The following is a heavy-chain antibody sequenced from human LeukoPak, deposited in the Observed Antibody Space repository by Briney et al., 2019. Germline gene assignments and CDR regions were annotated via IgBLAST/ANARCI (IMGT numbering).Heavy chain of an antibody. CDR1: GGSFSGYY. Sequence: SETLSLTCAVYGGSFSGYYWSWIRQPPGKGLEWIGSIYYSGSTYYNPSLKSRVTISVDTSKNQFSLKLSSVTAADTAVYYCATLTGYSYSLGWFDPWGQGTLVTVSS. V-gene: IGHV4-34*01. D-gene: IGHD5-18*01. CDR3: ATLTGYSYSLGWFDP. CDR2: IYYSGST. J-gene: IGHJ5*02.